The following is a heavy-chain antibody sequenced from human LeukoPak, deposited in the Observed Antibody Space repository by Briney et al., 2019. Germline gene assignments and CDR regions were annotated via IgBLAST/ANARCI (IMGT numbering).Heavy chain of an antibody. CDR1: GYTFTGYY. J-gene: IGHJ4*02. Sequence: APVKVSCKASGYTFTGYYMHWVRQAPGQGLEWMGWINPNSGGTNYAQKFQGRVTMTRDTSISTAYMELSRLRSDDTAVYYCASRGNSSGWYGFDYWGQGTLVTVSS. V-gene: IGHV1-2*02. D-gene: IGHD6-19*01. CDR3: ASRGNSSGWYGFDY. CDR2: INPNSGGT.